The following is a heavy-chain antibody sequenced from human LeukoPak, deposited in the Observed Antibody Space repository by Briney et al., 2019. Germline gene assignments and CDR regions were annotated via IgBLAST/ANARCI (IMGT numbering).Heavy chain of an antibody. CDR3: PRDYYDTSGNGAFDI. CDR1: RFTFSNYA. CDR2: ISYDGSNK. V-gene: IGHV3-30-3*01. J-gene: IGHJ3*02. Sequence: GRSLRLPCAASRFTFSNYAMHWVRQAPGKGLEWVAVISYDGSNKYYADSVKGRFTISRDNSKNTLYLQMNSLRAEDTAVYYCPRDYYDTSGNGAFDIWGQGTMVTVSS. D-gene: IGHD3-22*01.